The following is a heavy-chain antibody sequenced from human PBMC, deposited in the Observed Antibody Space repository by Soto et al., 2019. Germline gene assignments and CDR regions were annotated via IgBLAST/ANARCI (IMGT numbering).Heavy chain of an antibody. D-gene: IGHD6-6*01. Sequence: SETLSLTCTVSGGSISSYYWSWIRQPPGKGLEWIGYIYYSGSTNYNPSLKSRVTISVDTSKNQFSLKLSSVTAADTAVYYCARVNIAARPWWFDPWGQGTLVTAPQ. CDR2: IYYSGST. CDR3: ARVNIAARPWWFDP. CDR1: GGSISSYY. V-gene: IGHV4-59*01. J-gene: IGHJ5*02.